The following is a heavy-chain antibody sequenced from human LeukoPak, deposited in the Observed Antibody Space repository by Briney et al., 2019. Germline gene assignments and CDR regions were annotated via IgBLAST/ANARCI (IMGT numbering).Heavy chain of an antibody. V-gene: IGHV4-39*01. CDR2: IYYIGTT. J-gene: IGHJ5*02. D-gene: IGHD6-13*01. Sequence: AETLSLTCTVSGGSTNSNMDYWGWIRQPPGKPLEFIGNIYYIGTTYYNPSLKSRVSISIDTSKNQFSLRLTSVTAADTAVYYCARRPASSWYNSWGQGTLVTLSS. CDR1: GGSTNSNMDY. CDR3: ARRPASSWYNS.